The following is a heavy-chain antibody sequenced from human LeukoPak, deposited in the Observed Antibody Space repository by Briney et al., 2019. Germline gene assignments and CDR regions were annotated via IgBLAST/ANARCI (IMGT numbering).Heavy chain of an antibody. V-gene: IGHV3-23*01. J-gene: IGHJ4*02. CDR3: AKDPAYDYVWGSQN. Sequence: PGGSLRPSCAASGFIFSSYAMSWVRQAPGEWLEWVSAISGSGGSTYYAASVKGRFTISRDNSKNTLYLQMNSLRAEDTAVYYCAKDPAYDYVWGSQNWGQGTLVTVSS. CDR1: GFIFSSYA. D-gene: IGHD3-16*01. CDR2: ISGSGGST.